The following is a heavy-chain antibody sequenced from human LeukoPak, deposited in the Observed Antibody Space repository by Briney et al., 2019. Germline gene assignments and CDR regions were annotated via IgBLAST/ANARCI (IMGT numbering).Heavy chain of an antibody. CDR2: INTNTGNP. V-gene: IGHV7-4-1*02. J-gene: IGHJ6*02. D-gene: IGHD1-26*01. CDR1: GYTFTSYA. Sequence: ASVKVSCKASGYTFTSYAMNWVRQAPGQGLEWMGWINTNTGNPTYAQGFTGRFVFSLDTSVSTAYLQISSLKAEDTAVYYCARGNSGSYYYYGMDVWGQGTTVTVSS. CDR3: ARGNSGSYYYYGMDV.